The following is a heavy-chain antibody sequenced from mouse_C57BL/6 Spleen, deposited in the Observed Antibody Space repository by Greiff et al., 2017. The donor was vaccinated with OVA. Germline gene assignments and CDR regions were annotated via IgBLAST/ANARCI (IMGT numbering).Heavy chain of an antibody. CDR1: GYSFTGYY. D-gene: IGHD2-4*01. V-gene: IGHV1-42*01. CDR2: INPSTGGT. Sequence: EVKLQQSGPELVKPGASVKISCKASGYSFTGYYMNWVKQSPEKSLEWIGEINPSTGGTTYNQKFKAKATLTVDKSSSTAYMQLKSLTSEDSAVYYCARISYYDYEAYWGQGTLVTVSA. CDR3: ARISYYDYEAY. J-gene: IGHJ3*01.